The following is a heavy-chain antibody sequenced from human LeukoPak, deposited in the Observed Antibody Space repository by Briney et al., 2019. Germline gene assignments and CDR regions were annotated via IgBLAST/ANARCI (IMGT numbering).Heavy chain of an antibody. J-gene: IGHJ6*02. CDR2: IYYSGST. CDR3: ARVGGTNYYYYGMDV. CDR1: GGSISSTTYY. D-gene: IGHD1-26*01. V-gene: IGHV4-61*05. Sequence: PSETLSLTCIVSGGSISSTTYYWGWIRQPPGKGLEWIGYIYYSGSTNYNPSLKSRVTISVDTSKNQFSLKLSSVTAADTAVYYCARVGGTNYYYYGMDVWGQGTTVTVSS.